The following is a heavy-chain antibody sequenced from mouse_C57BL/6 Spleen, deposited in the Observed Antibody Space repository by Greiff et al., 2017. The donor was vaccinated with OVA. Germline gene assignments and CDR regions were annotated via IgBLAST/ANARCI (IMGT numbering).Heavy chain of an antibody. CDR1: GFTFSDYY. CDR2: INYDGSST. CDR3: ARELRFYRYFDV. J-gene: IGHJ1*03. V-gene: IGHV5-16*01. Sequence: EVKLMESDGGLVQPGSSMKLSCTASGFTFSDYYMAWVRQVPEKGLEWVANINYDGSSTYYLDSLKSRFIISRDNAKNILYLQMSSLKSEDTATYYCARELRFYRYFDVWGTGTTVTVSS. D-gene: IGHD1-1*01.